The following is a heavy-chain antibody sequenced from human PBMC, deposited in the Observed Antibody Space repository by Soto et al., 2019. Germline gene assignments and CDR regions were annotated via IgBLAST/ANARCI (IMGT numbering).Heavy chain of an antibody. CDR3: ARHPPAVYYYGMDV. CDR1: RGTFSSYA. CDR2: IIPIFGTA. J-gene: IGHJ6*02. Sequence: QVQMVQSGAEVKKPGSSVKVSCKASRGTFSSYAISWVRQAPGQGLEWMGGIIPIFGTANYAQKFQSRVTITADESSSTAYMERSSLRSEDTAVYYCARHPPAVYYYGMDVCGQGTTVTVSS. V-gene: IGHV1-69*12.